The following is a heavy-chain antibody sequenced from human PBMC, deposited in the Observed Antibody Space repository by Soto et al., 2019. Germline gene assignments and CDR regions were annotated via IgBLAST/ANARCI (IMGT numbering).Heavy chain of an antibody. J-gene: IGHJ6*02. Sequence: SETLSLTCAVYGESLSAYYWTWIRQPPGKGLEWIGEINQSGSTNYNPSLKSRVTMSADTSKKHFSLKVTSVTAADTAVYYCARGTVYVPCLLPCLDVWGRRTTVTVS. V-gene: IGHV4-34*01. CDR2: INQSGST. D-gene: IGHD3-10*02. CDR1: GESLSAYY. CDR3: ARGTVYVPCLLPCLDV.